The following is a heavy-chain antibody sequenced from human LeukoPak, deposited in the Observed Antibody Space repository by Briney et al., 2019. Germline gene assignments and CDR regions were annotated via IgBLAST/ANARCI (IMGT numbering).Heavy chain of an antibody. Sequence: SETLSLTCAVYGGSFSGYYWSWIRQPPGKGLEWIGYIYYSGSTNYNPSLKSRVTISVDTSKNQFSLKLSSVTAADTAVYYCARYSSGWYLDYWGQGTLVTVSS. V-gene: IGHV4-59*01. CDR2: IYYSGST. D-gene: IGHD6-19*01. CDR3: ARYSSGWYLDY. CDR1: GGSFSGYY. J-gene: IGHJ4*02.